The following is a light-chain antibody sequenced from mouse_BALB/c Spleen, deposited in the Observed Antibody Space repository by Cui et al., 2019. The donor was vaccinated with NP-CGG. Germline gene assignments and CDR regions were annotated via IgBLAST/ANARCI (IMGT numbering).Light chain of an antibody. CDR1: TGAVTTSNY. CDR2: GTN. CDR3: ALWYSNHWV. J-gene: IGLJ1*01. V-gene: IGLV1*01. Sequence: QAVVTQESAPNTLAGETVTLTCRSSTGAVTTSNYANWVQEKPDHLFTGLIGGTNNRAPGVPARFSGSLIGDKAALTITGAQTEDEAIYFCALWYSNHWVFGGGTKLTVL.